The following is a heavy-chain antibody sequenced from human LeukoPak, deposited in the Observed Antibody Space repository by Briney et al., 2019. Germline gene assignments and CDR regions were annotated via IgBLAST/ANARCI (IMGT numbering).Heavy chain of an antibody. CDR3: AVASIAAAGDRFDP. V-gene: IGHV1-2*02. J-gene: IGHJ5*02. CDR1: GYTFTGYY. D-gene: IGHD6-13*01. CDR2: INPNSGGT. Sequence: ASVKVSCKASGYTFTGYYMHWVRQAPGQGLEWMGWINPNSGGTNYAQKFQGRVTMTRDTSISTAYMELSRLRSDDTAVYYCAVASIAAAGDRFDPWGQGTLVTVSS.